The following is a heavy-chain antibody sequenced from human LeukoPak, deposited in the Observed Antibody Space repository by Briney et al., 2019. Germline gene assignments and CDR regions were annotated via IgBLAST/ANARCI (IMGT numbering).Heavy chain of an antibody. CDR3: ASSYCSSTSCLKIFDY. Sequence: SQTLSLTCTVSGGSISSGDYYWSWIRQPPGKGLEWIGCIYYSGSTYYNPSLKGRVTISVDTSKNQFSLKLSSVTAADTAVYYCASSYCSSTSCLKIFDYWGQGTLVTVSS. CDR2: IYYSGST. CDR1: GGSISSGDYY. V-gene: IGHV4-30-4*01. J-gene: IGHJ4*02. D-gene: IGHD2-2*01.